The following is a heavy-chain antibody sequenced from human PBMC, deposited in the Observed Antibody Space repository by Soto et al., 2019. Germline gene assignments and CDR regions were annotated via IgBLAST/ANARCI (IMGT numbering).Heavy chain of an antibody. CDR2: IGTAGDT. J-gene: IGHJ6*02. D-gene: IGHD3-3*01. CDR1: GFTFSSYD. V-gene: IGHV3-13*01. CDR3: ARGYYDFWSGTHGMDV. Sequence: EVQLVESGGGLVQPGGSLRLSCAASGFTFSSYDMHWVRQATGKGLEWVSAIGTAGDTYYPGSVKGRFTISRENAKNSLYLQMNSLRAGDTAVYYCARGYYDFWSGTHGMDVWGQGTTVTVSS.